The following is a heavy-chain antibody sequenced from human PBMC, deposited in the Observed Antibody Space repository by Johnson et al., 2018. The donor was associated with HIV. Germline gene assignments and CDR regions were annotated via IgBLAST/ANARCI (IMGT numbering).Heavy chain of an antibody. D-gene: IGHD3-10*02. Sequence: VQLVESGGGLVQPGGSLRLSCAASGFTFSRYWMSWVRQAPGKGLEWVANIKQDGSEKYYVDSVKGRFTISRDNAKNSVYLQMNSLRAEDTAVYYCVRDFMYAFDIWGQGTMVTVSS. CDR2: IKQDGSEK. CDR3: VRDFMYAFDI. CDR1: GFTFSRYW. V-gene: IGHV3-7*05. J-gene: IGHJ3*02.